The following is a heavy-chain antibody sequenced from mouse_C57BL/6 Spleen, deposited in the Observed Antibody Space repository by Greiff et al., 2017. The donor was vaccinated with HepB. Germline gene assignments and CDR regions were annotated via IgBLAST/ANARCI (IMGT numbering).Heavy chain of an antibody. Sequence: VQLKQPGAELVMPGASVKLSCKASGYTFTSYWMHWVKQRPGQGLEWIGEIDPSDSYTNYNQKFKGKSTLTVDKSSSTAYMQLSSLTSEDSADYYCTREGYYGSSRPSFAYWGQGTLVTVSA. D-gene: IGHD1-1*01. CDR2: IDPSDSYT. CDR1: GYTFTSYW. V-gene: IGHV1-69*01. CDR3: TREGYYGSSRPSFAY. J-gene: IGHJ3*01.